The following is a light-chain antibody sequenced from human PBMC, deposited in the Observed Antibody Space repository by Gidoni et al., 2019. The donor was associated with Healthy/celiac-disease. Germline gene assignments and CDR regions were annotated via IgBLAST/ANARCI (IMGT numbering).Light chain of an antibody. CDR3: QQYNSYSRT. V-gene: IGKV1-5*03. J-gene: IGKJ1*01. Sequence: DIQMTQSPSTLSASVGDRVTITCRASQSISSWLAWYQQKPGKAPKLLIYKASSLESGVQSRFSGSGSGTEFTLTISSLQPDDFATYYRQQYNSYSRTFGQGTKVEIK. CDR1: QSISSW. CDR2: KAS.